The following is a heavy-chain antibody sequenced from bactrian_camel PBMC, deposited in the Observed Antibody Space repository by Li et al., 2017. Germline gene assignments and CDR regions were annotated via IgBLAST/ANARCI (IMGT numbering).Heavy chain of an antibody. CDR2: IYSDGTNG. J-gene: IGHJ6*01. CDR1: GYSGSTYY. Sequence: HVQLVESGGGSVQAGGSLRLSCAASGYSGSTYYMSWVRQAPGKGLKWVSTIYSDGTNGYCSDSVEGRFTISRNNAKNLVYLQMDNVKSEDTPCITVPLTSLMTAIQALGVIIRFAPGARGPRSPSP. D-gene: IGHD3*01. V-gene: IGHV3-2*01. CDR3: PLTSLMTAIQALGVIIRFAP.